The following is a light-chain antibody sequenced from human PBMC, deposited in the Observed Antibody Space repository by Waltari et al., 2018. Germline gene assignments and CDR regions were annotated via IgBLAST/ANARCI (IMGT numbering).Light chain of an antibody. CDR3: QTWDTDIVV. CDR1: SGHGSYA. J-gene: IGLJ2*01. V-gene: IGLV4-69*01. CDR2: VNSDGSH. Sequence: QLVVTQSPSASASLGASVTLTCTLSSGHGSYAIAWHQQQPEKGPRFLLRVNSDGSHNKGDGIPGRFSGSSSGAERYLIISGLQSEDEADYYCQTWDTDIVVFGGGTKLTV.